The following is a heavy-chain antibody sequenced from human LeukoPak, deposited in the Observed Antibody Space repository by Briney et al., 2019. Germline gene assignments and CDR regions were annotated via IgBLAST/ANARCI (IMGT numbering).Heavy chain of an antibody. CDR2: ISSSSSYI. D-gene: IGHD2-2*01. J-gene: IGHJ6*02. Sequence: GGSLRLSCAASGFTYSSYSMNWVRQAPGKGLEWVSSISSSSSYIYYADSVKGRFTISRDNAKNSLYLQMNSLRAEDTAVYYCARDLVVVPAAIDRGYYYYGMDVWGQGTTVTVSS. CDR1: GFTYSSYS. V-gene: IGHV3-21*01. CDR3: ARDLVVVPAAIDRGYYYYGMDV.